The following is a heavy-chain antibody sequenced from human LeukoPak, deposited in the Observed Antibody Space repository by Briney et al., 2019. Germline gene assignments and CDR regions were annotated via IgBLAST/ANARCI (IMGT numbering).Heavy chain of an antibody. CDR3: ARERGPGTGGPRRNWFDP. Sequence: ASVKVSCKASGGTFSSYAISWVRQAPGQGLEWMGGIIPIFGTANYAQKFQGRVTITADESTSTAYMELSSLRSEDTAVYYCARERGPGTGGPRRNWFDPWGQGTLVTVSS. J-gene: IGHJ5*02. CDR1: GGTFSSYA. CDR2: IIPIFGTA. D-gene: IGHD1-14*01. V-gene: IGHV1-69*01.